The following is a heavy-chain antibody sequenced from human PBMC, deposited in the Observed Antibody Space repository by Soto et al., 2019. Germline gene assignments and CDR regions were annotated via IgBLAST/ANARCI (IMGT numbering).Heavy chain of an antibody. CDR1: GGSISSGGYY. V-gene: IGHV4-31*03. J-gene: IGHJ1*01. CDR2: ISYSGST. D-gene: IGHD3-3*01. Sequence: QVQLQESGPGLVKPSQTLSLTCTVSGGSISSGGYYWSWIRQHPGKGLEWFGYISYSGSTSYNPSLKSRNTISVDMSENQFFQNLRSVAAAHMAVYYCARYNYSTGSGYYLYCAEYFQHWGPGTLVSVSS. CDR3: ARYNYSTGSGYYLYCAEYFQH.